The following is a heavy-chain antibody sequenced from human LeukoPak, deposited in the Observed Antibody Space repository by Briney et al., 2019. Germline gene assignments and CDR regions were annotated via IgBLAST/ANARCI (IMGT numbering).Heavy chain of an antibody. CDR2: IWYDGSNK. D-gene: IGHD1-26*01. CDR3: ARDSRRYSGSDAHDY. CDR1: GFTFSSYS. V-gene: IGHV3-33*08. Sequence: PGGSLRLSCAASGFTFSSYSMNWVRQAPGKGLEWVAVIWYDGSNKYYADSVKGRFTISRDNSKNTLYLQMNSLRAEDTAVYYCARDSRRYSGSDAHDYWGQGTLVTVSS. J-gene: IGHJ4*02.